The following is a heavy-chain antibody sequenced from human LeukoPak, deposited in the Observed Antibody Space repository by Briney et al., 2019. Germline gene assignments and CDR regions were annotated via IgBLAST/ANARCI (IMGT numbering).Heavy chain of an antibody. V-gene: IGHV4-59*01. Sequence: PSETLSPTCTVSGGSISSYYWSWIRQPPGKGLEWIGYIYYSGSTNYNPSLKSRVTISVDTSKNQFSLKLSSVTAADTAVYYCARKTYYDFWSGPLFDYWGQGTLVTVSS. CDR3: ARKTYYDFWSGPLFDY. CDR1: GGSISSYY. J-gene: IGHJ4*02. D-gene: IGHD3-3*01. CDR2: IYYSGST.